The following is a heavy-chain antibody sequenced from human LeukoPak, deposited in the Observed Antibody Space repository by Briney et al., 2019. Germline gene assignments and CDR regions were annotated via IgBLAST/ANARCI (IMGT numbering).Heavy chain of an antibody. CDR1: GFTFSSYA. Sequence: AGGSLRLSCAASGFTFSSYAMSWVRQAPGKGLEWVSAISGSGGSTYYADSVKGRFTISRDNSKNTLYLQMNSLRAEDTAVYYCAKSPRYGSGPHYFDYWGQGTLVTVSS. CDR3: AKSPRYGSGPHYFDY. D-gene: IGHD6-19*01. CDR2: ISGSGGST. V-gene: IGHV3-23*01. J-gene: IGHJ4*02.